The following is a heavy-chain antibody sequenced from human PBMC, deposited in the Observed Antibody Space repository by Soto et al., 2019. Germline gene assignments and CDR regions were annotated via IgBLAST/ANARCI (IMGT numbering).Heavy chain of an antibody. CDR1: GFSVRSDYYY. Sequence: SETLSLTCTVSGFSVRSDYYYWNWIRQPPGKGPEWIGNIYNNRSTSYNPSLKSRVIISIDTSKNQFSLKLSSVTAADTAVYYCARESYDSGGRYSRRFDPWGQGTLVTVSS. D-gene: IGHD3-22*01. CDR2: IYNNRST. J-gene: IGHJ5*02. V-gene: IGHV4-61*01. CDR3: ARESYDSGGRYSRRFDP.